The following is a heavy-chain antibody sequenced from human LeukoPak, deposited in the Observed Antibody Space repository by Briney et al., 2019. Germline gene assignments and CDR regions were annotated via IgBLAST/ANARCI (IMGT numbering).Heavy chain of an antibody. D-gene: IGHD5-18*01. CDR2: ISSSSSYI. J-gene: IGHJ4*02. V-gene: IGHV3-21*04. Sequence: PWGSLRLSCAASGFTFSSYSMNWVRQAPGKGLEWVSSISSSSSYIYYADSVKGRFTISRDNAKNSLYLQMNSLRAEDTALYYCAREPHHYSLENSYGYVWVYWGQGTLVTVSS. CDR3: AREPHHYSLENSYGYVWVY. CDR1: GFTFSSYS.